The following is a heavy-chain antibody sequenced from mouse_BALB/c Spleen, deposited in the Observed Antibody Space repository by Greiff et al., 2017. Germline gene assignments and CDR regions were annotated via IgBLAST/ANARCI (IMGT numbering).Heavy chain of an antibody. CDR2: ISYSGST. Sequence: EVQLQESGPGLVKPSQSLSLTCTVTGYSITSDYAWNWIRQFPGNKLEWMGYISYSGSTSYNPSLKSRISITRDTSKNQFFLQLNSVTTEDTATYYCARRYYYGSSYFDVWGAGTTVTVSS. J-gene: IGHJ1*01. D-gene: IGHD1-1*01. V-gene: IGHV3-2*02. CDR1: GYSITSDYA. CDR3: ARRYYYGSSYFDV.